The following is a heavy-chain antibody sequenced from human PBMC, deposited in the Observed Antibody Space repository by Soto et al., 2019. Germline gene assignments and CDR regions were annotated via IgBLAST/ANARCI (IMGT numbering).Heavy chain of an antibody. CDR1: GYTFTSYD. D-gene: IGHD1-1*01. Sequence: ASVKVSCKAFGYTFTSYDIHWVRQATGQGLEWMGWMNPNTGNSAYAQKFQGRVTVTSDTSINTVHMELSSLRSEDTAVYYCARRAETNGWNGFGADKYYFDFWGQGTLVTVSS. CDR3: ARRAETNGWNGFGADKYYFDF. J-gene: IGHJ4*02. V-gene: IGHV1-8*01. CDR2: MNPNTGNS.